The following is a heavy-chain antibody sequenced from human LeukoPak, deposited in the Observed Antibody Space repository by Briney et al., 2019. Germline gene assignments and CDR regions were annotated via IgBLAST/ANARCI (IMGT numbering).Heavy chain of an antibody. CDR1: GYSITRGYY. D-gene: IGHD3-16*01. Sequence: PSETLSLTCTVSGYSITRGYYWGWIRQPPGKGLEWIGSIYHSGTTYYNPSLKSRVTISVDTSKNQFSLRMTSVTAADTAVYYCAIQRLRKTTVGGDIYFDWFDPWGQGTLVTVSS. CDR3: AIQRLRKTTVGGDIYFDWFDP. V-gene: IGHV4-38-2*02. CDR2: IYHSGTT. J-gene: IGHJ5*02.